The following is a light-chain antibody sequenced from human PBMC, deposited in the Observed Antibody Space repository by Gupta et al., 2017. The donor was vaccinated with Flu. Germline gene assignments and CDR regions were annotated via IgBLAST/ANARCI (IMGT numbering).Light chain of an antibody. CDR3: QQYCTSPPVS. CDR1: QSVSSSY. V-gene: IGKV3-20*01. Sequence: EIVLTQSPGTLSLSPGEGATLSCRASQSVSSSYLAWYQQKPGQAPRLVIYGASSRATGIPDRFSGSGYGTDFTLTISRREPEDFAVYYCQQYCTSPPVSFGHGTKVDIK. CDR2: GAS. J-gene: IGKJ3*01.